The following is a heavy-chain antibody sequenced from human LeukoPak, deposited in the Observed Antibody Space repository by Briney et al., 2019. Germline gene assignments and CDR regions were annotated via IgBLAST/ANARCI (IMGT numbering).Heavy chain of an antibody. CDR1: GGTFISYA. D-gene: IGHD5-12*01. Sequence: SVKVSCKASGGTFISYAISWVRQAPGQGLEWMGGIIPIFGTANYAQKFQGRVTITADESTSTAYMELSSLRSEDTAVYYCARHPEYSGYDFVRGTHFKANYYGMDVWGQGTTVTVSS. V-gene: IGHV1-69*13. J-gene: IGHJ6*02. CDR3: ARHPEYSGYDFVRGTHFKANYYGMDV. CDR2: IIPIFGTA.